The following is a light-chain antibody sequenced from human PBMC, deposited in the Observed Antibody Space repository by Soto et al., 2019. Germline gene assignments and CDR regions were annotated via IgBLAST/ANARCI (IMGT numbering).Light chain of an antibody. V-gene: IGKV3-15*01. CDR1: QSVSSN. CDR3: QQYNNWHPLT. Sequence: EIVMTQSPATLSVSPGERATLSCRASQSVSSNLAWYQQKPGQAPRLLIDGASTRATGIPARFSGSGSGTEFTLTISSLQSEDFAVYYCQQYNNWHPLTLGGGTKVEIK. CDR2: GAS. J-gene: IGKJ4*01.